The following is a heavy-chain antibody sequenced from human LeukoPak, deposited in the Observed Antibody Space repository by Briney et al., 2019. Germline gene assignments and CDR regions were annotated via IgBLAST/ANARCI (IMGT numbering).Heavy chain of an antibody. CDR3: ARGGSLRYFDWLLGY. D-gene: IGHD3-9*01. CDR2: INPNSGGT. V-gene: IGHV1-2*04. Sequence: ASVKVSCKASGYTFTGYYMHWVRQAPGQGLEWMGWINPNSGGTNYAQKFQGWVTMTRDTSISTAYMELSRLRSDDTAVYYCARGGSLRYFDWLLGYWGQGTLVTVSS. J-gene: IGHJ4*02. CDR1: GYTFTGYY.